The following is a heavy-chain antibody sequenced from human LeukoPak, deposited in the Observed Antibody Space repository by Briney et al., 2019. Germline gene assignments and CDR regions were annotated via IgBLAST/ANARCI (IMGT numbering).Heavy chain of an antibody. D-gene: IGHD6-19*01. J-gene: IGHJ4*02. Sequence: GRSLRLSCAAPGFTFSSYAMHWVRQAPGKGLEWVAVISYDGSNKYYADSVKGRFTISRDNSKNTLYLQMNSLRAEDTAVYYCAREGIAVAGLFDYWGQGTLVTVSS. CDR2: ISYDGSNK. V-gene: IGHV3-30-3*01. CDR3: AREGIAVAGLFDY. CDR1: GFTFSSYA.